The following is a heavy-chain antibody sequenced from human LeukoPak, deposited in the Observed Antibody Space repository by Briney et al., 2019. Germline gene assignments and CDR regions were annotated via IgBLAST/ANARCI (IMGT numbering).Heavy chain of an antibody. Sequence: PSDTLSLTCTVSGGSIRSYYWSWIRQPPGKGLEWSGYISYSGSANYNPSLETRVTISVDTSKHQLSVELNSVTPADTSIYYCARNSGVGIDSSGEGTLVAVSS. D-gene: IGHD3-10*01. CDR3: ARNSGVGIDS. CDR2: ISYSGSA. J-gene: IGHJ4*02. CDR1: GGSIRSYY. V-gene: IGHV4-59*07.